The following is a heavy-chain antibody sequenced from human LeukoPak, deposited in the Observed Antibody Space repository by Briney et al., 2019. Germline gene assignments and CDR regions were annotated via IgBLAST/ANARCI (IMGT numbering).Heavy chain of an antibody. CDR3: ARSLQQPNWFDP. CDR2: IYYRGST. V-gene: IGHV4-39*01. CDR1: GGSISSSSYY. Sequence: SETLSLTCTVSGGSISSSSYYWDWIRLPPGKGLEWIGTIYYRGSTYYNPSLKSRVTISVDTSKNQFSLKLSSVTAADTAVYYCARSLQQPNWFDPWGQGTLVTVSS. J-gene: IGHJ5*02. D-gene: IGHD6-13*01.